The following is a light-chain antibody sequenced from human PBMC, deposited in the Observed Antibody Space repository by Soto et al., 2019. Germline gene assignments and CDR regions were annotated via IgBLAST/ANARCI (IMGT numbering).Light chain of an antibody. CDR1: SRDVGGSNS. CDR2: DVT. J-gene: IGLJ2*01. Sequence: QSALTQAASVSGSPGQSITISCTGTSRDVGGSNSVSWYQQHPGKAPKLLIYDVTNRPSGVSNRSSGSKSGNTASLTISGLQAEDEADYYCSSYTSSSTVVFGGGTKLTVL. CDR3: SSYTSSSTVV. V-gene: IGLV2-14*01.